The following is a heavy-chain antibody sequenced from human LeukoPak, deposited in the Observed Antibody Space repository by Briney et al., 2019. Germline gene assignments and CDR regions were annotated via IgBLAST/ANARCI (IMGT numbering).Heavy chain of an antibody. J-gene: IGHJ4*02. Sequence: PSETLSLTCTVSGGSISSSSYYWGWIRQPPGKGLEWIGSIYYSGSTYYNPSLKSRVTISVDTSKNQFSLKLSSVTAADTAVYYCARDNYYDSSGSTYFDYWGQGTLVTVSX. V-gene: IGHV4-39*07. CDR3: ARDNYYDSSGSTYFDY. CDR2: IYYSGST. CDR1: GGSISSSSYY. D-gene: IGHD3-22*01.